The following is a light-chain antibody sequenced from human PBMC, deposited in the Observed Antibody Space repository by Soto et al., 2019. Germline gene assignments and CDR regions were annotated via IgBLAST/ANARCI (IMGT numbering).Light chain of an antibody. CDR3: QQYGSSXWT. V-gene: IGKV3-20*01. J-gene: IGKJ1*01. CDR2: GAS. CDR1: QSVSSSY. Sequence: EIVLTQSPGTLSLSPGERATLSCRASQSVSSSYLAWYQQKPGQAPRLLIYGASSRATGIPDRFSGSGSGXXXXXXXXXXEPXXXAVYYCQQYGSSXWTXXQGTXVDIK.